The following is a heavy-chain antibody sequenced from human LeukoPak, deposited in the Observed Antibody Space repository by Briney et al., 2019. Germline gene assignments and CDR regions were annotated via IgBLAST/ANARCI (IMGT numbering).Heavy chain of an antibody. Sequence: PSETLSLTCAVYGGSFSGYYRSWIRQPPGKGLEWIGEINHSGSTNYNPSLKSRVTISVDTSKNQFSLKLSSVTAADTAVYYCARARELPGYYYYMDVWGKGTTVTVSS. CDR1: GGSFSGYY. CDR2: INHSGST. CDR3: ARARELPGYYYYMDV. V-gene: IGHV4-34*01. J-gene: IGHJ6*03. D-gene: IGHD1-7*01.